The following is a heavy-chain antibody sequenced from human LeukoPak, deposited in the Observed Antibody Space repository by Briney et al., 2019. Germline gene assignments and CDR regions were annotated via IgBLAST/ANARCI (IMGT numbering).Heavy chain of an antibody. V-gene: IGHV1-69*13. D-gene: IGHD3-10*01. Sequence: SVRVSCKASGYTFTSYDISWVRQAPGQGLEWMGGIIPIFGTANYAQKFQGRVTITADESTSTAYMELSSLRSEDTAVYYCARSLTMVRAYDYWGQGTLVTVSS. J-gene: IGHJ4*02. CDR1: GYTFTSYD. CDR2: IIPIFGTA. CDR3: ARSLTMVRAYDY.